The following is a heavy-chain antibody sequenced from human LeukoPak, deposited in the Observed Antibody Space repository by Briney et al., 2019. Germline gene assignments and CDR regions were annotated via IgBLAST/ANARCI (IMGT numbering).Heavy chain of an antibody. J-gene: IGHJ5*02. CDR1: GGTFSSYA. CDR3: ARGGVDTAMATADWFDP. CDR2: ITPIFGTA. V-gene: IGHV1-69*06. D-gene: IGHD5-18*01. Sequence: ASVKVSCKAAGGTFSSYAISWGRQAPGQGLEWMGGITPIFGTANYAQKFQGRVTITADKSTSTSYMELSSLRSEDTAVYYCARGGVDTAMATADWFDPWGQGTLVTVSS.